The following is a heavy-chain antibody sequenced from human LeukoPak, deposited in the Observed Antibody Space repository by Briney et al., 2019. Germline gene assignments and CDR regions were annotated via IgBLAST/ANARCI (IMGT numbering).Heavy chain of an antibody. V-gene: IGHV3-21*01. D-gene: IGHD1-26*01. Sequence: ETLSLTCAVYGGSFSGYYWSWIRQPPGKGLEWVSSISSSSSYIYYADSVKGRFTISRDDAKNSLYLQMNSLRAEDTAVYYCARVQGWELLGFDYWGQGTLVTASS. CDR1: GGSFSGYY. J-gene: IGHJ4*02. CDR2: ISSSSSYI. CDR3: ARVQGWELLGFDY.